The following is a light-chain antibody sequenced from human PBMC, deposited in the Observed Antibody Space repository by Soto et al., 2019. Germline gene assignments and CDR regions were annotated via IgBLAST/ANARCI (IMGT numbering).Light chain of an antibody. V-gene: IGKV1-5*01. CDR2: DAS. J-gene: IGKJ2*01. CDR3: QQYNSYPYT. CDR1: QSISSR. Sequence: DIQMTQSPSTLSASVGDRVTITCRASQSISSRLAWYQQKPGKAPNLLIYDASSLESGVPSRFSGSGSGTEFTLTVSSLQPDDFATYYCQQYNSYPYTFGQGTKVDIK.